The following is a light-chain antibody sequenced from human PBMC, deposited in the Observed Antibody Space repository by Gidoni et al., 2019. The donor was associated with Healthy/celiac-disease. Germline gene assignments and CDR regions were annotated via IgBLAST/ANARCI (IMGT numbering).Light chain of an antibody. J-gene: IGKJ1*01. CDR1: QSISSY. Sequence: DIQMTQSPSSLSASVGDRVTITCRASQSISSYLNWYQQKPGKAPKLLIYAASSLQSGVPSRFSGSGSGTDFTLNISSLQPEDFATYYCQQSYSTLWTFGQGTKVEIK. CDR3: QQSYSTLWT. V-gene: IGKV1-39*01. CDR2: AAS.